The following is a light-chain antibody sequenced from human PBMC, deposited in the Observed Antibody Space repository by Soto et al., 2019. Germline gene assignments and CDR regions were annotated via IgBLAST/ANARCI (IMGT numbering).Light chain of an antibody. CDR2: EVS. V-gene: IGLV2-8*01. CDR1: SSDVGGYNY. CDR3: SSYVGSKV. Sequence: QSVLTQPPSASGSLGQSVTISCTGTSSDVGGYNYVSWYQQHPGKAPKLMISEVSKRPSGVPDRFSGSKSGNTASLTVSGLQAEDEADYSCSSYVGSKVFGGGTKVTVL. J-gene: IGLJ3*02.